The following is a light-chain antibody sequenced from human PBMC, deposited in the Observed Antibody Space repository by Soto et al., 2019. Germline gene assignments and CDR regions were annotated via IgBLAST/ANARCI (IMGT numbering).Light chain of an antibody. CDR3: QHYKEYPWT. CDR1: QSVNNW. Sequence: IQMTQSPSTLSASVGDRVIITCRASQSVNNWLAWYQQRPGTAPKLLVYQASNLQPGVPSRFSGSGFGTDFTLTSSSLQAADFATYYCQHYKEYPWTFGPGTKVEIK. CDR2: QAS. V-gene: IGKV1-5*03. J-gene: IGKJ1*01.